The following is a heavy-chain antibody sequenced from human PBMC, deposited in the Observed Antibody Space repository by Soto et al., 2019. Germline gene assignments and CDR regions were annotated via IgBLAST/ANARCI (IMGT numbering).Heavy chain of an antibody. Sequence: EVQLSESGGGLVQPGGSLRVSCAASGFTFSTYAMSWVRQAPGKGLEWVSAIGGSAESAYYGDSVKGRFTISRDNSKNTVYLQMNSLRAEDTAVYYCAVHCSTSSCSYWGQGNLVTVSS. J-gene: IGHJ4*02. D-gene: IGHD2-2*01. CDR1: GFTFSTYA. CDR2: IGGSAESA. CDR3: AVHCSTSSCSY. V-gene: IGHV3-23*01.